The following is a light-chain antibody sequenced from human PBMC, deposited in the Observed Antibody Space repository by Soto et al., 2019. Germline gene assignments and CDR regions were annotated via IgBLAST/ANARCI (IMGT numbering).Light chain of an antibody. V-gene: IGKV3-15*01. CDR2: GAS. J-gene: IGKJ5*01. Sequence: IVMTQSPATLSVSPGERANLSCRASQSVGTKLAWYQQTPGQAPRLLIYGASNRATGVPARISGSGSGTEFTLTISNLQSEDFAVYFCQQYHNWPPITFGQGTRLETK. CDR3: QQYHNWPPIT. CDR1: QSVGTK.